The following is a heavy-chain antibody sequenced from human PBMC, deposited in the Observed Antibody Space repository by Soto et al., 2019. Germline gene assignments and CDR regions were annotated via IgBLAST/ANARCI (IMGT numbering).Heavy chain of an antibody. J-gene: IGHJ4*02. V-gene: IGHV3-30*18. D-gene: IGHD2-15*01. CDR1: GFTFSYG. CDR2: ISYDSSNK. CDR3: AKLVIGYCSGNTCDDY. Sequence: SGGSLRLSCAASGFTFSYGIHWLRQAPGKGLEWVAYISYDSSNKFYGDSVKGRFTISRDNSKNTQFLQMNSLRAEDTAVYYCAKLVIGYCSGNTCDDYWGQGTLVTVSS.